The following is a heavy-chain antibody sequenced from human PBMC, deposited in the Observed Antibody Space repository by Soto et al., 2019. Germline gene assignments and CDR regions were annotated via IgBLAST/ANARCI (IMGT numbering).Heavy chain of an antibody. Sequence: ASVKVSCKASGYTFTGYYMHWVRQAPGQGLGWMGWINPNSGGTNYAQKFKGWVTMTRDTSISTAYMELSRLRSDDTAVYYCARDIPAIYCSGGSCYGPSGGYGMDVWGQGTTVTVSS. CDR1: GYTFTGYY. D-gene: IGHD2-15*01. CDR2: INPNSGGT. CDR3: ARDIPAIYCSGGSCYGPSGGYGMDV. J-gene: IGHJ6*02. V-gene: IGHV1-2*04.